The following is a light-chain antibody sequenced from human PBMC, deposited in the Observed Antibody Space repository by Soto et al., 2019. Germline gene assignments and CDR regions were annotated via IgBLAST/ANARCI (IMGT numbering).Light chain of an antibody. V-gene: IGKV3-20*01. Sequence: EIVVTQSPGPLSLSPVARATLSCRASQSVSSSYLAWYQQKPGQAPRLLIYGASRRATGIPDRLSGSGSGTDLTCPISRLEPEDSAGYYCQQYGSSNTFGQGDTLEIK. CDR3: QQYGSSNT. CDR1: QSVSSSY. CDR2: GAS. J-gene: IGKJ2*01.